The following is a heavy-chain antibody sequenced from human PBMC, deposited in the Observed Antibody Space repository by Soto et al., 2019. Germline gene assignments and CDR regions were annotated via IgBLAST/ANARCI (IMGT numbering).Heavy chain of an antibody. J-gene: IGHJ3*02. CDR3: ARGAYDFWRGPTGAFDI. Sequence: SETLSLTCAVSGGSISSSNWWSWVRQPPGKGLEWIGEIYHSGSTNYNPSLKSRVTISVDKSKNQFSLKLSSLTAADTAVYYCARGAYDFWRGPTGAFDIGGKGTMVPVS. CDR1: GGSISSSNW. D-gene: IGHD3-3*01. V-gene: IGHV4-4*02. CDR2: IYHSGST.